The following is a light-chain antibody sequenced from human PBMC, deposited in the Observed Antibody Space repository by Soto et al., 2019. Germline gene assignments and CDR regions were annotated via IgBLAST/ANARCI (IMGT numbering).Light chain of an antibody. CDR2: AAS. V-gene: IGKV3-15*01. CDR3: QQYNNWPPIS. CDR1: QSVSGN. Sequence: EIVMTQSPATLSVSPGERATLSCRASQSVSGNLAWYQQKPGQAPRLLIYAASTRATGIPARSSGSGSGTEFTLTISSLQSEDFAVYYCQQYNNWPPISFGPGTKVDIK. J-gene: IGKJ3*01.